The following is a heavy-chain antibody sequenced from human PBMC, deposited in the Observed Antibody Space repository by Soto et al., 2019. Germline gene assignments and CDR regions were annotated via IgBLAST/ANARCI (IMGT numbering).Heavy chain of an antibody. CDR3: AKDRGWLAERYYYGMDV. V-gene: IGHV3-30*02. J-gene: IGHJ6*02. CDR2: IWYDGSNK. CDR1: GFTFKNYG. D-gene: IGHD6-19*01. Sequence: SGGSLRLSCAASGFTFKNYGMHWVRQAPGKGLEWVAVIWYDGSNKYYADSVKGRFTISRDNSKNTLYLQMNSLRAEDTAVYYCAKDRGWLAERYYYGMDVWGQGTTVTVSS.